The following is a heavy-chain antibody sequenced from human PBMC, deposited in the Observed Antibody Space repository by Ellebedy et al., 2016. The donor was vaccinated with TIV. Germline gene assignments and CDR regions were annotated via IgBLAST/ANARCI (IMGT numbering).Heavy chain of an antibody. CDR3: AGDIPSGGGGYVGRFDP. D-gene: IGHD2-21*01. J-gene: IGHJ5*02. Sequence: AASVKVSCKASGNTFSNYYIHWVRQAPGQGLEWMGLMNPSLGNTIYAQKFQGRVTMTRDTSTTTVYMELSGLRSEDTALYYCAGDIPSGGGGYVGRFDPWGQGTLVTVSS. CDR1: GNTFSNYY. V-gene: IGHV1-46*01. CDR2: MNPSLGNT.